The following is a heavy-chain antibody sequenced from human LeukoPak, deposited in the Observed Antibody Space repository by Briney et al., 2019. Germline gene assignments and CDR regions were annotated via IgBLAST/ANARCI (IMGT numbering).Heavy chain of an antibody. CDR1: GYTFTSYW. CDR2: NYPGDSEA. J-gene: IGHJ3*01. V-gene: IGHV5-51*01. CDR3: ARCKAVAGTINAFDF. Sequence: GESLKISCKGSGYTFTSYWIAWVRQLPGKDLEWMGINYPGDSEARYSPSFQGQVTISADKSISTAYLQWSSLKASDTAMYYCARCKAVAGTINAFDFWGQGTMVTVSS. D-gene: IGHD6-19*01.